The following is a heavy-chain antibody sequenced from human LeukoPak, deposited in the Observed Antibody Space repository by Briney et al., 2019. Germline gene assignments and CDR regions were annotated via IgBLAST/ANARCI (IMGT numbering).Heavy chain of an antibody. D-gene: IGHD2-2*01. CDR3: ARENGYCSTTSCPFGY. CDR1: GFTVSDSY. CDR2: IYNVGTT. J-gene: IGHJ4*02. Sequence: PGGSLRLSCAASGFTVSDSYMSWVRQAPGKGLEWVSVIYNVGTTDYADSVRGRFTISRDNSKNPLYLRMNGLRPEDTAVYYCARENGYCSTTSCPFGYWGQGTLVTVSS. V-gene: IGHV3-66*02.